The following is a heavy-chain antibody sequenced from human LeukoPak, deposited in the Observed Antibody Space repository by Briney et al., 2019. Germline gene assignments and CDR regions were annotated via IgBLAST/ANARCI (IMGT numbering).Heavy chain of an antibody. CDR2: IWYDGGNK. V-gene: IGHV3-33*01. J-gene: IGHJ4*02. CDR3: ASETTVTQALDY. D-gene: IGHD4-17*01. Sequence: GRSLRLSCAASGFTFSSYGMHWVRQAPGKGLEWVAVIWYDGGNKYYADSVKGRFTISRDNSKNTLYLQMNSLRAEDTAVYYCASETTVTQALDYWGQGTLVTVSS. CDR1: GFTFSSYG.